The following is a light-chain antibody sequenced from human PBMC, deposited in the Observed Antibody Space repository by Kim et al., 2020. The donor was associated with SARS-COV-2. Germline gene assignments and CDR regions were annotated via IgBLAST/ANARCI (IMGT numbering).Light chain of an antibody. V-gene: IGKV3-20*01. J-gene: IGKJ1*01. CDR1: QSVSNNY. CDR2: GAS. Sequence: EIVLTQSPGTLSLSPGERATLSCRASQSVSNNYLAWFQQKPGQAPRLFIYGASSRAAGIPDRFSGSGSGTDFTLTVSRLEPEYFAVYYCQQYDTSPPTWTFGQVTKVDIK. CDR3: QQYDTSPPTWT.